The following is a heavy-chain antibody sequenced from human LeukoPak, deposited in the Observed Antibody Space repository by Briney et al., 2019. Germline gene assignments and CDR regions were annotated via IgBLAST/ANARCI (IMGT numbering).Heavy chain of an antibody. V-gene: IGHV3-15*01. CDR2: IKSYTNSGTT. J-gene: IGHJ4*02. Sequence: GGSLRLSCAASGFTFSNAWMSWVRQAPGKGLEWVGRIKSYTNSGTTDYAAPVKGRFTISRDNSKNTLYLQMNSLRAEDTAVYYCAKGGYNYFDYWGQGTLVTVSS. CDR3: AKGGYNYFDY. D-gene: IGHD3-22*01. CDR1: GFTFSNAW.